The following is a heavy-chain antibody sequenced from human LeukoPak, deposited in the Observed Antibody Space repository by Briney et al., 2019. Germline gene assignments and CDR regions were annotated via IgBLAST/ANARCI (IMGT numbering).Heavy chain of an antibody. CDR1: GFTFDDYA. J-gene: IGHJ5*02. V-gene: IGHV3-9*01. CDR3: AKGGGYSYDDNWFDP. D-gene: IGHD5-18*01. CDR2: ISWNSGSI. Sequence: GGSLRLSCAASGFTFDDYAMHWVRQAPGKGLEWVSGISWNSGSIGYADSVKGRFTISRDNAKNSLYLQMNSLRAEDTALYYCAKGGGYSYDDNWFDPWGQGTLVTVSS.